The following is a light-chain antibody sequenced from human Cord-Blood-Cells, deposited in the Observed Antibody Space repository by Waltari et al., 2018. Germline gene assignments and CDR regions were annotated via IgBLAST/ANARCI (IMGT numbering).Light chain of an antibody. CDR3: QQLNSYLT. Sequence: IQLTQSPSSLSASVGDRVTITCRARQGISSYLAWYQQKPGKAPKLRIYAASTLQSGVPSRFSGSGSGTDFTLTISSLQPEDFATYYCQQLNSYLTFGGGTKVEIK. CDR1: QGISSY. CDR2: AAS. V-gene: IGKV1-9*01. J-gene: IGKJ4*01.